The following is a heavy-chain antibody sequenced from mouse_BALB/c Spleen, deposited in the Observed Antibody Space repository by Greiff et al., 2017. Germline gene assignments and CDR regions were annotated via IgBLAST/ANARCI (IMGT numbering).Heavy chain of an antibody. CDR1: GFSLTSYG. CDR3: AREGSYRYYAMDY. D-gene: IGHD2-14*01. V-gene: IGHV2-9*02. J-gene: IGHJ4*01. Sequence: QVQLKESGPGLVAPSQSLSITCTVSGFSLTSYGVHWVRQPPGKGLEWLGVIWAGGSTNYNSALMSRLSISKDNSKSQVFLKMNSLQTDDTAMYYCAREGSYRYYAMDYWGQGTSVTVSS. CDR2: IWAGGST.